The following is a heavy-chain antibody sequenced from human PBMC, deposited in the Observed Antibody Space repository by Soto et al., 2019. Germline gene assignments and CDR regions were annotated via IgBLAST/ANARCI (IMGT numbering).Heavy chain of an antibody. V-gene: IGHV4-38-2*01. J-gene: IGHJ5*02. Sequence: SETLSLTCAVSGYSISSGYYWGWIRQPPGKGLEWIGSIYHSGSTYYNPSLKSRVTISVDTSKNQFSLKLSSVTAADTAVYYCERAMVRGVIRWFDTWGQGTLVTVSS. CDR3: ERAMVRGVIRWFDT. CDR2: IYHSGST. D-gene: IGHD3-10*01. CDR1: GYSISSGYY.